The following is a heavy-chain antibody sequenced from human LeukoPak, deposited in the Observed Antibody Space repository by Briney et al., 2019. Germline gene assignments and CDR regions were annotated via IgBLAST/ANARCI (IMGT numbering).Heavy chain of an antibody. CDR2: ISWNSHKI. D-gene: IGHD3-9*01. CDR3: AKSPGYFDHFDF. J-gene: IGHJ4*02. V-gene: IGHV3-9*01. Sequence: GGSLRLSCAASGFTFSSYAMSWVRQAPGKGLEWLSGISWNSHKIGYADSVKGRFTISRDNAKNSLYLLMNSLRAEDTALYYCAKSPGYFDHFDFWGQGTLVTVSS. CDR1: GFTFSSYA.